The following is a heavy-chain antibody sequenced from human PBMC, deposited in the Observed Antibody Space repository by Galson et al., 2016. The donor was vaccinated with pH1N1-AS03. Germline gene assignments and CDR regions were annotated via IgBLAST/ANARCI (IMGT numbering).Heavy chain of an antibody. V-gene: IGHV4-38-2*01. D-gene: IGHD3-3*01. CDR2: IYHSGST. CDR3: ARVGKYSDFWRGYSDFDY. J-gene: IGHJ4*02. CDR1: GYSISSGYY. Sequence: SETLSLTCAVSGYSISSGYYWGWIRQPPGKGLEWIGSIYHSGSTYYNPSLMSRVTISVDTSKNRFSLKVTSVTAADTAVYYCARVGKYSDFWRGYSDFDYWGQGTLVTVSS.